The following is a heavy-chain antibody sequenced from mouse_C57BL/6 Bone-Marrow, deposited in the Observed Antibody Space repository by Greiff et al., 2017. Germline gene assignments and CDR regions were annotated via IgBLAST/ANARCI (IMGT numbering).Heavy chain of an antibody. V-gene: IGHV1-62-2*01. Sequence: QVHVKQSGAELVKPGASVKLSCKASGYTFTEYTIHWVKQRSGQGLEWIGWFYPGSGSIKYNEKFKDKATLTADKSSSTVYMELSRLTSEDSAVYFCARHEESRLRQGDYAMDYWGQGTSVTVSS. CDR3: ARHEESRLRQGDYAMDY. CDR1: GYTFTEYT. D-gene: IGHD2-4*01. J-gene: IGHJ4*01. CDR2: FYPGSGSI.